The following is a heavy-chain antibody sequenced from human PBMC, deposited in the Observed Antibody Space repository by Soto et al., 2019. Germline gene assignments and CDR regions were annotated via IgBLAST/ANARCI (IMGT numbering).Heavy chain of an antibody. J-gene: IGHJ4*02. CDR3: ARHFSVDYFAY. Sequence: SETLSLTCTVSGDSITTNSYFWAWIRQPPGKGLEWIGSIYYSGTTYYNPSLKSRVTISVDRSKNQFSLKRSSVTAADTAVYYCARHFSVDYFAYCGQGALVTGSS. V-gene: IGHV4-39*01. CDR1: GDSITTNSYF. CDR2: IYYSGTT.